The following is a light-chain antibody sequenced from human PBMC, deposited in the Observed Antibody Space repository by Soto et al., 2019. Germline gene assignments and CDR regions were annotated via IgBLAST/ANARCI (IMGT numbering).Light chain of an antibody. V-gene: IGLV2-23*02. CDR1: NSDVGNYDL. CDR2: EVT. Sequence: QSALTQPASVSGSPGQSITISCTGTNSDVGNYDLVSWYEHHPGKAPRLIIYEVTKRPSGGSDRFSGSKSGNTASPTISGLQAEDEGDYYCSSYAGSTKVVFGGGTKLTVL. CDR3: SSYAGSTKVV. J-gene: IGLJ3*02.